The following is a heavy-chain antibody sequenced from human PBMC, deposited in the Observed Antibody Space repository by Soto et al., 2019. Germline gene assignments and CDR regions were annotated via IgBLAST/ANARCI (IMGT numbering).Heavy chain of an antibody. D-gene: IGHD3-3*01. J-gene: IGHJ6*02. CDR2: ISYDGSNK. CDR3: ARDEIRFSWAYGMDV. Sequence: QVQLVESGGGVVQPGRSLRLSCAASGFTFSSYAMHWVRQAPGKGLEWVAVISYDGSNKYYADSVKGRFTISRDNSNNTLYLQMHSLRAEDTAVYYCARDEIRFSWAYGMDVWGQGTTVTVSS. CDR1: GFTFSSYA. V-gene: IGHV3-30-3*01.